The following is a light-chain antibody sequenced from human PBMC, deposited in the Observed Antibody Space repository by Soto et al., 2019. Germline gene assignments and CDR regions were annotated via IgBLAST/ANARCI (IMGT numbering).Light chain of an antibody. V-gene: IGLV2-23*02. CDR3: CSHAGSHVI. Sequence: ALTQPASVSGSPGQSITISCTGTTSDVGTYKFVSWYQQHPGIAPKLMIYEVSERPSGVSNRFSGSKSGNTASLTISGLRAEDEADYYCCSHAGSHVIFGGGTKLTVL. CDR2: EVS. J-gene: IGLJ2*01. CDR1: TSDVGTYKF.